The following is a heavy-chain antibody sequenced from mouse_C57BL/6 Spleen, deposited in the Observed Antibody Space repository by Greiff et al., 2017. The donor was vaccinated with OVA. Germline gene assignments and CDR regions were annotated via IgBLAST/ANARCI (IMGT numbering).Heavy chain of an antibody. J-gene: IGHJ4*01. CDR1: GYTFTSYW. D-gene: IGHD4-1*01. CDR2: INPSSGYT. V-gene: IGHV1-7*01. Sequence: QVQLQQSGAELAKPGASVKLSCKASGYTFTSYWMHWVKQRPGQGLEWIGYINPSSGYTKYNQKFKDKATLTADKSSSTAYMQLSSLTYEDSAVYYCASLGDREYYAMDYWGQGTSVTVSS. CDR3: ASLGDREYYAMDY.